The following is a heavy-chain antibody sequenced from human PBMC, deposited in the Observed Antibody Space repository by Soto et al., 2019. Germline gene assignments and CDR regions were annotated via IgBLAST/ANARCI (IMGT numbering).Heavy chain of an antibody. D-gene: IGHD1-26*01. CDR2: ISGSGGST. CDR1: GFTFSSYA. CDR3: AKAPSPPWVYFDY. Sequence: EVQLLESGGGLVQPGGSLRLSCAASGFTFSSYAMSWVRQAPGKGLEWVSAISGSGGSTYYADSVKGRFTISRDNSKNPLYLQITSLRAENRAVYYCAKAPSPPWVYFDYWGRGTRVTVPS. V-gene: IGHV3-23*01. J-gene: IGHJ4*02.